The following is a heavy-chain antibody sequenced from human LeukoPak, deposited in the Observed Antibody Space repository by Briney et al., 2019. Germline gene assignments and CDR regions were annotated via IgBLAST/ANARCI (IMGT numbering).Heavy chain of an antibody. CDR3: ARDGGWELLRGYFDY. V-gene: IGHV4-39*07. D-gene: IGHD1-26*01. Sequence: SETLSLTCAVSGDSISSSSYYWGWIRQPPGKGLEWIGSIYYSGSTYYNPSLKSRVTISVDTSKNQFSLKLSSVTAADTAVYYCARDGGWELLRGYFDYWGQGTLVTVSS. CDR2: IYYSGST. J-gene: IGHJ4*02. CDR1: GDSISSSSYY.